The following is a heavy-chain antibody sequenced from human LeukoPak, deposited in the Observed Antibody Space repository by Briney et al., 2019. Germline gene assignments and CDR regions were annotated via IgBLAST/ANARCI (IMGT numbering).Heavy chain of an antibody. CDR2: ISAYNGNT. J-gene: IGHJ3*02. Sequence: ASVTVSCKASGYTFISYDISWVRQAPGQGLEWMGWISAYNGNTNYAQTLQGRVTMTTDTSTSTAYMELRSLRSDDTAVYYCARFYTSGYYDYVWGSYRYDAFDIWGQGTMVTVSS. CDR1: GYTFISYD. V-gene: IGHV1-18*01. D-gene: IGHD3-16*01. CDR3: ARFYTSGYYDYVWGSYRYDAFDI.